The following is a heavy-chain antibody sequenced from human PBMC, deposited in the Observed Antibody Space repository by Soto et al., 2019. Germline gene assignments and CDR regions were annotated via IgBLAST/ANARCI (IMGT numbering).Heavy chain of an antibody. Sequence: EVQLVESGGGLVQPGGSLRLSCAASGFTFSSYWMHWVRQAPGKGLVWVSRINSDGSSTRYADSVKGRFTISRDNAKNTLYLQMNSLRAEDTAVYYCARGGRLNWYFDLWGRGTLVTVSS. J-gene: IGHJ2*01. CDR3: ARGGRLNWYFDL. CDR1: GFTFSSYW. D-gene: IGHD1-26*01. CDR2: INSDGSST. V-gene: IGHV3-74*01.